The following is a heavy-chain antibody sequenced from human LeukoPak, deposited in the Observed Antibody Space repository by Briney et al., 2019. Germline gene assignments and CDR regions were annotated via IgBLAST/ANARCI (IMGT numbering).Heavy chain of an antibody. CDR3: ARGGAGSITMVRGVQLDYMDV. J-gene: IGHJ6*03. CDR1: GGSISSYY. CDR2: IYDSGST. D-gene: IGHD3-10*01. Sequence: SETLSLTCTVSGGSISSYYWSWIRQPPGKGLEWIGYIYDSGSTNYNPSLKSRVTMSVDTSKNQFSLKLSSVTAADTAVYYRARGGAGSITMVRGVQLDYMDVWGKGTTVTISS. V-gene: IGHV4-59*12.